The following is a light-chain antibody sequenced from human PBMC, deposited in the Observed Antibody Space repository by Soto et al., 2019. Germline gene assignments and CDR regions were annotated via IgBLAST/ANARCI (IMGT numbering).Light chain of an antibody. CDR2: AAT. CDR1: QDISGW. V-gene: IGKV1-12*01. CDR3: QQGHTFPLT. J-gene: IGKJ4*01. Sequence: DIQMTQSPSSVSASVGDRVTITCRASQDISGWLAWHQQKQGKAPKLLIYAATTLHSGVPSRFSGSASGTDFTLTISSLQPEDFATYYCQQGHTFPLTFGGGTKVDIK.